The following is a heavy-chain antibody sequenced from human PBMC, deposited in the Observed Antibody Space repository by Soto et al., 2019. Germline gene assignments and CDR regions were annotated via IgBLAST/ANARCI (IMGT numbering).Heavy chain of an antibody. D-gene: IGHD6-19*01. J-gene: IGHJ5*02. CDR3: AFALSRGWYVDRNWFDP. V-gene: IGHV1-18*01. CDR2: ISAYNGNT. CDR1: GYTFTSYG. Sequence: ASVKVSCKASGYTFTSYGISWVRQAPGQGLEWMGWISAYNGNTNYAQKLQGRVTMTTDTSTSTAYMELRSLRSDDTAVYYCAFALSRGWYVDRNWFDPWGQGTLVTVSS.